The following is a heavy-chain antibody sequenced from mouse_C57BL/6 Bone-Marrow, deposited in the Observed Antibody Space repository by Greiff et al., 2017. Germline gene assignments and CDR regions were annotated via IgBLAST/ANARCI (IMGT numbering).Heavy chain of an antibody. J-gene: IGHJ3*01. Sequence: ESGPGLVKPSQSLSLTCSVTGYSITSGYYWNWIRQFPGNKLEWMGYISYAGSNNYNPSLKNRISITRDTSKNQFFLKLNSVTTEDTATXYFAPGGSSYVAWFAYWGQGTLVTVSA. CDR2: ISYAGSN. V-gene: IGHV3-6*01. CDR3: APGGSSYVAWFAY. CDR1: GYSITSGYY. D-gene: IGHD1-1*01.